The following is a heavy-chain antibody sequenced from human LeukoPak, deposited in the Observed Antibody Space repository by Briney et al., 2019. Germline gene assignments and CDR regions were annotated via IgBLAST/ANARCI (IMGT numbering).Heavy chain of an antibody. CDR1: GFAFSDLY. V-gene: IGHV3-11*01. CDR3: ARVGSAYALDV. Sequence: GGSLRLSCVASGFAFSDLYMSWIRQAPGKGLEWVSYISSGRNAIFYADSVKGRFTISTDNAKNSLYLQMHSLRAEDTAVYYCARVGSAYALDVWGQGTMVTVSS. CDR2: ISSGRNAI. J-gene: IGHJ3*01. D-gene: IGHD2-2*03.